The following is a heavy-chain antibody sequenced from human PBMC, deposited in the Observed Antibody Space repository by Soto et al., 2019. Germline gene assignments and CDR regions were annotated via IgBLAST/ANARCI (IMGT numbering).Heavy chain of an antibody. J-gene: IGHJ3*02. CDR1: GFTFGTYE. D-gene: IGHD1-26*01. CDR3: ARGHNIVGSTGGGLDI. V-gene: IGHV3-48*03. CDR2: ISSSSSVI. Sequence: EVQLVESGGGLVQPGGSLSLSCAASGFTFGTYEMNWVRQAPGKGLEWLSYISSSSSVIKYADSVEGRFTISRDNAKNSLYLPVYRLRAEDTAVYYCARGHNIVGSTGGGLDIWGQGTMVTVSS.